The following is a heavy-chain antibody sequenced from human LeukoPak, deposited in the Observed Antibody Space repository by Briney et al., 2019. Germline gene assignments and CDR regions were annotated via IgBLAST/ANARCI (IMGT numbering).Heavy chain of an antibody. D-gene: IGHD6-19*01. CDR2: INAGNGNT. CDR3: ARGYSSGWYQGGFDY. CDR1: GYTFTSYA. J-gene: IGHJ4*02. Sequence: ASVKVSGKASGYTFTSYAMHWVRQAPGQRLEWMGWINAGNGNTKYSQKFQGRVTITRDTSASTAYMELSSLRSEDTAVYYCARGYSSGWYQGGFDYWGQGTLVTVSS. V-gene: IGHV1-3*01.